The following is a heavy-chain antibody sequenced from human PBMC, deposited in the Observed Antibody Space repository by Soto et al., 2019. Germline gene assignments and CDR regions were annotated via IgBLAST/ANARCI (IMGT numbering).Heavy chain of an antibody. J-gene: IGHJ3*02. Sequence: PSETLSLTCTVSGGSISSSSYCWGWIRQPPGKGLEWIGSIYYSGSTYYNPSLKSRVTISVDTSKNQFSLKLSSVTAADTAVYYCARHGRQSTKKRTTVTTTDAFDIWGQGTMVTVSS. D-gene: IGHD4-17*01. CDR3: ARHGRQSTKKRTTVTTTDAFDI. V-gene: IGHV4-39*01. CDR2: IYYSGST. CDR1: GGSISSSSYC.